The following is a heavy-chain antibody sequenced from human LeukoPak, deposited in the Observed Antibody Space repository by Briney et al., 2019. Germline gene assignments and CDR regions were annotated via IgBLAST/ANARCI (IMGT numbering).Heavy chain of an antibody. Sequence: PGGSLRLSCAASGFTFSNYWMSWVRQAPGKGLEWVANIKQDGSEKSYVDSVKGRFTISRDNAKNSLFLQMNSLRAEDTAMYYCAKYYYDSSGYYPYFDYWGQGTLVTVSS. D-gene: IGHD3-22*01. CDR1: GFTFSNYW. CDR3: AKYYYDSSGYYPYFDY. J-gene: IGHJ4*02. CDR2: IKQDGSEK. V-gene: IGHV3-7*01.